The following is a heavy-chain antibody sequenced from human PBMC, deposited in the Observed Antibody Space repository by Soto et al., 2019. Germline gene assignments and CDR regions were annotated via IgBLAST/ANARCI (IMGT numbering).Heavy chain of an antibody. CDR2: IFYSGGT. D-gene: IGHD3-22*01. J-gene: IGHJ5*02. CDR3: ASQASGYYYGWFDP. Sequence: QLLLQESGPGLVKPSETLSLTCTVSAGSILDSTYYWAWIRQSPGKGLEWIGTIFYSGGTFYTPSLKSRVTMSIDTSNNQFSLKLSSVTAADTAVYYCASQASGYYYGWFDPWGQGTLVTVSS. CDR1: AGSILDSTYY. V-gene: IGHV4-39*01.